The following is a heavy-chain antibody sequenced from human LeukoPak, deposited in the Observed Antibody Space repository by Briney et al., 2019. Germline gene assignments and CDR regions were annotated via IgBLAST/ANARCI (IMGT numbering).Heavy chain of an antibody. Sequence: GGSLRLSCAASGFIFSSYGMHWVRQAPDKGLEWVAFIRYDGSRKYYADSVKGRFTISRDNSKNTLYLQMISLRAEDTAVYYCARSPQEIFDFWGQGTLVTVSS. CDR3: ARSPQEIFDF. V-gene: IGHV3-30*02. CDR1: GFIFSSYG. J-gene: IGHJ4*02. CDR2: IRYDGSRK.